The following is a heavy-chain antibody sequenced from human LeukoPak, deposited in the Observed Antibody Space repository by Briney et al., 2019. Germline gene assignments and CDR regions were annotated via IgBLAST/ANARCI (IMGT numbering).Heavy chain of an antibody. J-gene: IGHJ1*01. CDR3: ARGYRDYYDSSGYLFAEYFQH. CDR1: GGSISSGSYY. Sequence: SETLSPSCTVSGGSISSGSYYWSWIRQPAGKGLEWIGRIYTSGSTNYNPSLKSRVTISVDTSKNQFSLKLSSVTAADTAVYYCARGYRDYYDSSGYLFAEYFQHWGQGTLVTVSS. CDR2: IYTSGST. V-gene: IGHV4-61*02. D-gene: IGHD3-22*01.